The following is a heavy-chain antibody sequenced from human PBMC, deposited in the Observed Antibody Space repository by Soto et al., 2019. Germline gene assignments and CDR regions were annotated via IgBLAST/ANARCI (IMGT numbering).Heavy chain of an antibody. Sequence: GGSLRLSCAASGFTFSSYGMHGVRQAPGKGLEWVAVISYDGSNKYYADSVKGRFTISRDNSKNTMYLQMNSLRAEDTAVYYCAKDLSGDGYNYEYWGQGTLVTVSS. J-gene: IGHJ4*02. CDR2: ISYDGSNK. V-gene: IGHV3-30*18. D-gene: IGHD5-12*01. CDR1: GFTFSSYG. CDR3: AKDLSGDGYNYEY.